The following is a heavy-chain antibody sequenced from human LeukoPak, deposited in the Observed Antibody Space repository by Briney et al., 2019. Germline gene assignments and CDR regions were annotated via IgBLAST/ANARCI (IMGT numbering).Heavy chain of an antibody. Sequence: GGSLRLSCAASGLTFDDYAMHWVRQAPGKGLEWVSGISGSGGSTYYADSVKGRFTISRDNSKNTLYLQMNSLRVEDTAVYYCAKDSKIVGPTFRSYHYMDVWGKGTTVTVSS. V-gene: IGHV3-23*01. CDR3: AKDSKIVGPTFRSYHYMDV. CDR1: GLTFDDYA. D-gene: IGHD1-26*01. CDR2: ISGSGGST. J-gene: IGHJ6*03.